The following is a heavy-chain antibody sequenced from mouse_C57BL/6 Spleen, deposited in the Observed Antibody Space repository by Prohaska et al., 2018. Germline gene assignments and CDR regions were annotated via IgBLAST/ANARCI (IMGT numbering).Heavy chain of an antibody. Sequence: EVQLVESGGGLVKPGGSLKLSCAASGFTFSSYAMSWVRQTPEKRLKWFATISDGGSYTYYPDNVKGRFTISRDNAKNNLYLQMSHLKSEDTAMYYCARWLKNAMDYWGQGTSVTVSS. CDR3: ARWLKNAMDY. CDR1: GFTFSSYA. D-gene: IGHD2-2*01. V-gene: IGHV5-4*01. J-gene: IGHJ4*01. CDR2: ISDGGSYT.